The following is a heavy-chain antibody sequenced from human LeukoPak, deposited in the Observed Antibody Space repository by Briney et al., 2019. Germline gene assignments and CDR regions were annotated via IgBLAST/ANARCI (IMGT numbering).Heavy chain of an antibody. V-gene: IGHV3-23*01. J-gene: IGHJ4*02. Sequence: GGSLRLSCAASGVTFSSYAMTWVRQAPGKGLEWVSGISSGQGTYYADSVKGRFTVSTDNPRATLYSQMSSLRADDTAVSHRAKDLRGAWRGSLDYSGQGTLVTVSS. CDR3: AKDLRGAWRGSLDY. CDR1: GVTFSSYA. D-gene: IGHD3-10*01. CDR2: ISSGQGT.